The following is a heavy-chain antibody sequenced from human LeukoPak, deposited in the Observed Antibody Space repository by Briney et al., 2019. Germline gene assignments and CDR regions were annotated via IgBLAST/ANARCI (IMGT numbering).Heavy chain of an antibody. CDR2: ISYDGSNK. D-gene: IGHD6-13*01. Sequence: PGRSLRLSCAASGFTFSSYAMYWVRQAPGKGLEWVAVISYDGSNKYYADSVKGRFTISRDNSKNTLYLQMNSLRAEDTAVYYCARARFIAAAGNYWGQGTLVTVSS. V-gene: IGHV3-30-3*01. CDR3: ARARFIAAAGNY. J-gene: IGHJ4*02. CDR1: GFTFSSYA.